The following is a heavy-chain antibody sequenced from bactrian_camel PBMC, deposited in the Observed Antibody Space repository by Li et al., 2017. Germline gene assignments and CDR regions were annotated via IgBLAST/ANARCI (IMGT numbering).Heavy chain of an antibody. V-gene: IGHV3S1*01. CDR2: IHTAFDYT. CDR1: GDTYNRKL. D-gene: IGHD6*01. Sequence: QVLLVESGGGSVQAGGSLRLSCAASGDTYNRKLVGWFRQVPGKEREGVAVIHTAFDYTYYDRSVEGRFTIFQYSAKNTVYLQMNSLKPEDTAMYVCAAGPEPAGYGGPWLWASKYNSWGQGTQVTVS. J-gene: IGHJ4*01. CDR3: AAGPEPAGYGGPWLWASKYNS.